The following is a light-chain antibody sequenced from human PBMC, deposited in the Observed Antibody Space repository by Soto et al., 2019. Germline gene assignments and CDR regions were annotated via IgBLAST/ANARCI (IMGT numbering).Light chain of an antibody. CDR1: SNDIGNYNF. J-gene: IGLJ2*01. CDR2: EVN. V-gene: IGLV2-8*01. Sequence: QSALTQPPSASGSPGQSVTISCTGPSNDIGNYNFVSWYQQHPGKAPKLLIHEVNKRPSGVPDRFSGSKSGNTASLTVSGLQAEDEADYFCSSYVGGNELLFGGGTKLTVL. CDR3: SSYVGGNELL.